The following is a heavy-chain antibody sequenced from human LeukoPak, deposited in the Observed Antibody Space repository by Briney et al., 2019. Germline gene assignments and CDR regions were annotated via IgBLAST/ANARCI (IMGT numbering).Heavy chain of an antibody. D-gene: IGHD3-16*01. Sequence: ASVTVSCKASGYTFTSYGISWVRQAPGQGLEWMGWINPNSGGTNYAQKFQGRVTMTRDTSISTAYMELSRLRSDDTAVYYCARDIASVGVYWGQGTLVTVSS. V-gene: IGHV1-2*02. CDR3: ARDIASVGVY. CDR2: INPNSGGT. J-gene: IGHJ4*02. CDR1: GYTFTSYG.